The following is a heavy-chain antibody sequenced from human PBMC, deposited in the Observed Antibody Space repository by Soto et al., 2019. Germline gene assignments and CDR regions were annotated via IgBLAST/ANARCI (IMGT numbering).Heavy chain of an antibody. J-gene: IGHJ6*02. CDR2: ISAYNGNT. Sequence: QVQLVQSGAEVKKPGSSVKVSCKASGGTFTSYGISWVRQAPGQGLEWMGWISAYNGNTNYAQKLQGRVTMTTDTSTSTAYMELRSLRSDDTAVYYCARREGGNTYYYYGMDVWGQGTTVTVSS. V-gene: IGHV1-18*01. CDR3: ARREGGNTYYYYGMDV. CDR1: GGTFTSYG. D-gene: IGHD1-26*01.